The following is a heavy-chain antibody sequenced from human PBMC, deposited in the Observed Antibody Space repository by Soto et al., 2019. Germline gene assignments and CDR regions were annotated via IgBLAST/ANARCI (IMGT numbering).Heavy chain of an antibody. CDR3: ARGVNSGWLIDY. CDR2: IYYSGST. Sequence: SETLSLTCTVSGGSISSYYWNWIRQPPGKGLEWIGYIYYSGSTNYNPSLKSRVTISVDTSKNQFSLKLSSVTAADTAVYYCARGVNSGWLIDYWGQGTLVTVSS. D-gene: IGHD6-19*01. CDR1: GGSISSYY. V-gene: IGHV4-59*08. J-gene: IGHJ4*02.